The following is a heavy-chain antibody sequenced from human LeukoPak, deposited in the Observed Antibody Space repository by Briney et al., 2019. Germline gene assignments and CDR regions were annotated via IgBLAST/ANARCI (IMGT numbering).Heavy chain of an antibody. D-gene: IGHD6-19*01. Sequence: GGSLRLSCAASGFTFSSYAMSWVRQAPGKGLEWVSAISGSAGSTYYADSVKGRFTISRDNAKDSLYLQMNSLRAEDTAVYYCARWLYSGGWAIDYWGQGTMVSVSS. J-gene: IGHJ4*02. CDR1: GFTFSSYA. V-gene: IGHV3-23*01. CDR2: ISGSAGST. CDR3: ARWLYSGGWAIDY.